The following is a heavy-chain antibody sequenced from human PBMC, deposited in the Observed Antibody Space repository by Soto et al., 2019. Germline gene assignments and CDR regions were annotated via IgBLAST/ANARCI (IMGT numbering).Heavy chain of an antibody. D-gene: IGHD3-22*01. CDR3: TRHPDDYDTSFHYK. Sequence: EVQLVESGGGLVQPGGSLKLSCAASGFTVSGSAMHWVRQASGKGLEWVGRIRSKANNYATAYAASVKGSFTISRDDSKNTAYRQMNSLQTEDTAVYYCTRHPDDYDTSFHYKGGQGTLVTVSS. J-gene: IGHJ4*02. CDR1: GFTVSGSA. CDR2: IRSKANNYAT. V-gene: IGHV3-73*02.